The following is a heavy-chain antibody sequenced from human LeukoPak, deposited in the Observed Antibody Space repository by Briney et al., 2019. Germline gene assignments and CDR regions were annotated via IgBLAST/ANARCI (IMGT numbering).Heavy chain of an antibody. D-gene: IGHD3-3*01. CDR2: IYYSGST. J-gene: IGHJ4*02. CDR1: GGSISSGGYY. Sequence: SQTLSLTCTVSGGSISSGGYYWSWIRQHPGKGLEWIGYIYYSGSTYYNPSLKSRVTISVDTPKNQFSLKLSSVTAADTAVYYCATSDLYYFDYWGQGTLVTVSS. CDR3: ATSDLYYFDY. V-gene: IGHV4-31*03.